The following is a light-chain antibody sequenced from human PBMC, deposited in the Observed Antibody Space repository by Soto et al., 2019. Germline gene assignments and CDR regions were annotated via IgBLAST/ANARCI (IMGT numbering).Light chain of an antibody. J-gene: IGKJ2*01. V-gene: IGKV1-39*01. Sequence: DIQMTQSPSSLSASVGDRVTITCRASQSISIYLNWYQQKPGKAPKLLIYAASSLQSGVPSRFSGSGSGTDFTITISSLQPEDFAIYYCQQSYSISYTFGQGTKLEIK. CDR1: QSISIY. CDR3: QQSYSISYT. CDR2: AAS.